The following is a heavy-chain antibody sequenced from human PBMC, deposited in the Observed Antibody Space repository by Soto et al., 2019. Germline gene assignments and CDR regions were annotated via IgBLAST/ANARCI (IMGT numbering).Heavy chain of an antibody. D-gene: IGHD3-10*01. CDR2: INHSGST. Sequence: QVQLQQWGAGLLKPSETLSLTCAVYGGSFSGYYWSWIRQPPGKGLEWIGEINHSGSTNYNPSLKSRVTISVDTSKNQFSLKLSSVTAADTAVYYCARQGTMVRGVIIRGYDYWGQGTLVTVSS. V-gene: IGHV4-34*01. J-gene: IGHJ4*02. CDR1: GGSFSGYY. CDR3: ARQGTMVRGVIIRGYDY.